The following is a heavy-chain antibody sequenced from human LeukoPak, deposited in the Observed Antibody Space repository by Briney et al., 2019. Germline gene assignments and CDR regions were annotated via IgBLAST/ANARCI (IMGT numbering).Heavy chain of an antibody. CDR2: ISWNSGSI. CDR1: GLTFDDYA. Sequence: GGSLRLSCAASGLTFDDYAIHGVRQAPGKGLEWVSGISWNSGSIGYADSVKGRFTISRDNAKNSLYLQMNSLRAEDTALYYCAKDRRPGMDVWGQGTTVTVSS. CDR3: AKDRRPGMDV. J-gene: IGHJ6*02. D-gene: IGHD6-6*01. V-gene: IGHV3-9*01.